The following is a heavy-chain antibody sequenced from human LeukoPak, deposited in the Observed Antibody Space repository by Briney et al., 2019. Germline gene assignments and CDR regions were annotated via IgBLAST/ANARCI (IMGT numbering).Heavy chain of an antibody. V-gene: IGHV4-61*01. CDR3: ARGKVDYSNYKAFDY. CDR1: GGSVSSGSYY. Sequence: SETLSLTCTVSGGSVSSGSYYWSWIRQPPGKGLEWIGYIYYSGNTNYNPSLKSRVTISVDTSKNQFSLKLSSVTAADTAVYYCARGKVDYSNYKAFDYWGQGTLVTVSS. J-gene: IGHJ4*02. CDR2: IYYSGNT. D-gene: IGHD4-11*01.